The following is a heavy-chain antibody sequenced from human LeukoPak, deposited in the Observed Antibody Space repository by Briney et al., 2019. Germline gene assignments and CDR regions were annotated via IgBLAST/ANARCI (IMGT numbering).Heavy chain of an antibody. D-gene: IGHD5-24*01. CDR2: INPNSGGT. CDR1: GYTFTGYY. Sequence: ASVKVSCKASGYTFTGYYMHWVRQAPGQGLEWMGRINPNSGGTNYAQKFQGRVTMTRDTSISTAYMELSRLRSDDTDVYYCARDYREMATIIVFDYWGQGALVTVSS. V-gene: IGHV1-2*05. CDR3: ARDYREMATIIVFDY. J-gene: IGHJ4*02.